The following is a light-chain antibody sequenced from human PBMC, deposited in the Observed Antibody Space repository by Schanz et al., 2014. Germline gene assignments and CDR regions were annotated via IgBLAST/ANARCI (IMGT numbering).Light chain of an antibody. V-gene: IGKV3-20*01. CDR3: QQYGSSPPWT. Sequence: EIVMTQSPATLSVSPGERATLSCRASESISDNLAWYHQKPGQAPRLLIYGASRRATGIPDRISGSGSGTDFTLTISRLEPEDFAVYYCQQYGSSPPWTFGQGTKVEIK. CDR1: ESISDN. J-gene: IGKJ1*01. CDR2: GAS.